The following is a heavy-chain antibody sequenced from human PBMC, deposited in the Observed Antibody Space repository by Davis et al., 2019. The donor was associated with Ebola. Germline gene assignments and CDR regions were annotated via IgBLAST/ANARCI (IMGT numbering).Heavy chain of an antibody. Sequence: SETLSLTCTVSGGSISIGSYYWGWIRQAPGKGLEWIGNVFHSGNTYYNPSLKSRATVSADPSKNQFSLKLNSVTAADTAMYYCARREWPDQYYYYGMDVWGQGTTVTVSS. V-gene: IGHV4-39*07. CDR3: ARREWPDQYYYYGMDV. J-gene: IGHJ6*02. CDR1: GGSISIGSYY. CDR2: VFHSGNT. D-gene: IGHD1-14*01.